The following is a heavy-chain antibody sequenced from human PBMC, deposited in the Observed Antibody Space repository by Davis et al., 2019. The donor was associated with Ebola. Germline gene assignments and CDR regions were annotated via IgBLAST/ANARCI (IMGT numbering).Heavy chain of an antibody. D-gene: IGHD2-2*01. CDR2: ISYDGSNK. CDR3: ARDSMVVVVPAAMLDV. CDR1: GFTFSSYA. V-gene: IGHV3-30-3*01. Sequence: PGSPLKISCVGSGFTFSSYAMHWVRQAPGKGLEWVAVISYDGSNKYYADSVKGRFTISRDNSKNTLYLQMNSLRAEDTAVYYCARDSMVVVVPAAMLDVWGQGTTVTVSS. J-gene: IGHJ6*02.